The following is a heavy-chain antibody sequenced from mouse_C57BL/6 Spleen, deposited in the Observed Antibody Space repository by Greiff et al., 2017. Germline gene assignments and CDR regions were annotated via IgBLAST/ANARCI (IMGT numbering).Heavy chain of an antibody. Sequence: EVKLVESEGGLVQPGSSMKLSCTASGFTFSDYYMAWVRQVPEKGLEWVANINYDGSSTYYLDSLKSRFIISRDNAKNILYLQMSSLKSEDTATYYCARDRGYDGYSSYAMDYWGQGTSVTVSS. CDR2: INYDGSST. J-gene: IGHJ4*01. D-gene: IGHD2-3*01. V-gene: IGHV5-16*01. CDR3: ARDRGYDGYSSYAMDY. CDR1: GFTFSDYY.